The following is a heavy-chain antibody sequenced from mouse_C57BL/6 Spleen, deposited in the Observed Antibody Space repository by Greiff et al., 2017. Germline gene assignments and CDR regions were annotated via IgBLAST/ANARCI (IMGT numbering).Heavy chain of an antibody. CDR1: GFTFSDYG. Sequence: EVQVVESGGGLVKPGGSLKLSCAASGFTFSDYGMHWVRQAPEKGLEWVAYISSGSSTIYYADTVKGRFTISRDNAKNTLFLQMTSLRSEDTAMYYCARPPRYYDYDDAMDYWGQGTSVTVSS. V-gene: IGHV5-17*01. J-gene: IGHJ4*01. D-gene: IGHD2-4*01. CDR2: ISSGSSTI. CDR3: ARPPRYYDYDDAMDY.